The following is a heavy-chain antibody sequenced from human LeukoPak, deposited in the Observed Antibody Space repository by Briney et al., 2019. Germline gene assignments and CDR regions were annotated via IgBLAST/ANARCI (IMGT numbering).Heavy chain of an antibody. D-gene: IGHD6-6*01. J-gene: IGHJ4*02. CDR1: GYTFTGYY. Sequence: ASVKVSCKASGYTFTGYYMHWVRQAPGQGLEWMGWIIPNSGGTSYAQKFQGRVTMTRDTSISTAYMELSRLRSDDTAVYYCARVMCAIAARGLGYWGQGTLVTVSS. V-gene: IGHV1-2*02. CDR3: ARVMCAIAARGLGY. CDR2: IIPNSGGT.